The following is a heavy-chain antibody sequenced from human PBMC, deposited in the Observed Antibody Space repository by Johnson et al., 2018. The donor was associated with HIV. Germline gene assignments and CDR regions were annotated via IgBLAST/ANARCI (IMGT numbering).Heavy chain of an antibody. J-gene: IGHJ3*01. Sequence: EVQLVESGGGLIQPGESLRLSCAASGFTVSTYHMSWVRQAPGKGLEWVSVIYSGGGTYYADSVKGRFTISRDTSKNKLFLQMKFITVEDTAMYYCAGEVFTNGFEVWGQGTMLTVAS. CDR2: IYSGGGT. CDR3: AGEVFTNGFEV. V-gene: IGHV3-53*01. CDR1: GFTVSTYH.